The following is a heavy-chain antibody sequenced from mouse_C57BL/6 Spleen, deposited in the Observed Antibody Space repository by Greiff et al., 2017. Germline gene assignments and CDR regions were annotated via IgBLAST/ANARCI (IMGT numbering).Heavy chain of an antibody. V-gene: IGHV5-16*01. Sequence: EVKLVESEGGLVQPGSSMKLSCTASGFTFSDYYMAWVRQVPEKGLEWVANINYDGSSTYYLDSLKSRFIISRDNAKNILYLQMSSLKSEDTATYYCARDPYGSFMDYWGQGTSVTVSS. J-gene: IGHJ4*01. CDR3: ARDPYGSFMDY. CDR1: GFTFSDYY. D-gene: IGHD2-2*01. CDR2: INYDGSST.